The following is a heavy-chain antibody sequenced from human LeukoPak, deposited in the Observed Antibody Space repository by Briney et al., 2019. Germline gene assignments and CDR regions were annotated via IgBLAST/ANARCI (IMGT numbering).Heavy chain of an antibody. CDR3: AKKRGAAFYNWYDP. Sequence: PGGSLRLSYAASGFTFSSFGMHWVRQAPGKGLEWVAYIRYDGSSKNNADSLEGRFTIYRDNSKHALYLQIDSLRPEDTTVYYCAKKRGAAFYNWYDPWGQGALVTVSS. V-gene: IGHV3-30*02. J-gene: IGHJ5*02. D-gene: IGHD1-26*01. CDR1: GFTFSSFG. CDR2: IRYDGSSK.